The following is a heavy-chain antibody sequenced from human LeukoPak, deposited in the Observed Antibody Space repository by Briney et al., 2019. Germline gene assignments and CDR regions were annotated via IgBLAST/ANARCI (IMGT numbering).Heavy chain of an antibody. Sequence: SETLSLTCTVSGGSISSYYWSWIRQPPGKGLEWIGYIYYSGSTNYNPSLKSRVTISVDTSENQFSLKLSSVTAADTAVYYCARVGYYDSSGYYYRFLDPWGQGTLVTVSS. V-gene: IGHV4-59*01. CDR1: GGSISSYY. CDR2: IYYSGST. J-gene: IGHJ5*02. D-gene: IGHD3-22*01. CDR3: ARVGYYDSSGYYYRFLDP.